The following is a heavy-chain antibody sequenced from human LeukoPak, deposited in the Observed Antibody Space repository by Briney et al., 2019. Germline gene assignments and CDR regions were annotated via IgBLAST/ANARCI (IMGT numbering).Heavy chain of an antibody. Sequence: GASVKVSCKASGYIFSNYGLSWGRQARGQGLEWMGWINGQNGNTSYLQEFKGRVTMTTDTSTSTAYLELRSLTSDDTAVYFCAREGSCGGGTCLLEGLDVWGQGTLVTVSS. V-gene: IGHV1-18*01. D-gene: IGHD2-15*01. J-gene: IGHJ4*02. CDR3: AREGSCGGGTCLLEGLDV. CDR1: GYIFSNYG. CDR2: INGQNGNT.